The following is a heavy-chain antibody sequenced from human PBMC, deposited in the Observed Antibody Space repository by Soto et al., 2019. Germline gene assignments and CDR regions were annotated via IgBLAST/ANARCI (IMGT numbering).Heavy chain of an antibody. CDR1: GFEFSDYY. V-gene: IGHV3-11*01. J-gene: IGHJ4*02. CDR3: ARSWGYSSYLGF. D-gene: IGHD5-18*01. Sequence: PCGCLRLSCAASGFEFSDYYMTWILQAPGQGLEWLSSISSRGTSISYADSVKGRFTISRDNIHNSLFLQLNDLRAEDTAVYYCARSWGYSSYLGFWGQRTQGTVSS. CDR2: ISSRGTSI.